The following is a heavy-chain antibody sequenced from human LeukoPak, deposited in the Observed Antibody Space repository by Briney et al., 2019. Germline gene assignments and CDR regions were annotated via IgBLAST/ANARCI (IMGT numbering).Heavy chain of an antibody. J-gene: IGHJ4*02. CDR3: ARYRGTYGYYFDY. D-gene: IGHD5-24*01. V-gene: IGHV4-59*01. CDR2: IYNSGNT. CDR1: GGSISSYY. Sequence: SETLSLTCSVSGGSISSYYWSWIRQSPENGLEWIGYIYNSGNTNYNLFLKSRVTISADTSKNQFSLKLTSVTAADTAVYYCARYRGTYGYYFDYWGQGKLVIVSS.